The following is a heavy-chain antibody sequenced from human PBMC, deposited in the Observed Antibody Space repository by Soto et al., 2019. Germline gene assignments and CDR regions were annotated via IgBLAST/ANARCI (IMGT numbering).Heavy chain of an antibody. D-gene: IGHD6-13*01. CDR3: ARYSISWRLNWFDP. CDR1: GVSIISYY. Sequence: SATLSLTCPVSGVSIISYYWSWILQPPGKGLEWIGYIYYSGSTNYNPSLKSRVTISVDTSKNQFSLKLSSVTAADTAVYYCARYSISWRLNWFDPWCQGTLVTVFS. J-gene: IGHJ5*02. CDR2: IYYSGST. V-gene: IGHV4-59*01.